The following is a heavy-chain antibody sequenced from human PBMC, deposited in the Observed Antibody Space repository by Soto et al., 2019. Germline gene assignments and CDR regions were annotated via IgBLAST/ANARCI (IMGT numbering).Heavy chain of an antibody. D-gene: IGHD2-2*01. CDR1: GFTFNNYA. V-gene: IGHV3-23*01. CDR3: ARDGRYCSSTSCSY. Sequence: GGSLRLSCAASGFTFNNYAMNWVRQAPGKGLEWVATISATGGSIYYADSVKGRFTISRDNSKNSLYLQMNSLRAEDTAVYYCARDGRYCSSTSCSYWGQGTLVTVSS. J-gene: IGHJ4*02. CDR2: ISATGGSI.